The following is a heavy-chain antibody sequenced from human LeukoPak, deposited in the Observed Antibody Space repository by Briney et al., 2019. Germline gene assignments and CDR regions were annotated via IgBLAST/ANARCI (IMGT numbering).Heavy chain of an antibody. D-gene: IGHD6-19*01. CDR1: GGSISSGGYS. CDR3: ARATFKYSSGWYGGTNWFDP. Sequence: SETLSLTCAASGGSISSGGYSWSWIRQPPGKGLEWIGYIYHSGSTYYNPSLKSRVTISVDRSKNQFSLKLSSVTAADTAVYYCARATFKYSSGWYGGTNWFDPWGQGTLVTVSS. J-gene: IGHJ5*02. V-gene: IGHV4-30-2*01. CDR2: IYHSGST.